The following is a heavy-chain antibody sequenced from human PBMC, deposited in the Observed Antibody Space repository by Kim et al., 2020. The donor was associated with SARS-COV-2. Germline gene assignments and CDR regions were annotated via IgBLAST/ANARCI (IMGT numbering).Heavy chain of an antibody. CDR2: FYYSGST. V-gene: IGHV4-31*03. J-gene: IGHJ5*02. CDR1: GGSISSDGYY. CDR3: ARYCSSISCNTWFDP. D-gene: IGHD2-2*02. Sequence: SETLSLTCTVSGGSISSDGYYWSWIRQLPGKGLEWIGYFYYSGSTYYNPSLKSRVIISVDTSKNQFALKLSSVTAADTAVYYCARYCSSISCNTWFDPWGQGTLVTVSS.